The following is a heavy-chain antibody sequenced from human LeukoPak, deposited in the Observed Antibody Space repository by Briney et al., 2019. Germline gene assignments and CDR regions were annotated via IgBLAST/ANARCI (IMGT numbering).Heavy chain of an antibody. CDR1: GFTFSSYE. Sequence: PAVSLRLSCAASGFTFSSYEMNWVRQAPGKGLEWVSYISSSGSTIYYADSVKSRFTISRDNANNSLYLQMTSLRAEDRAVYYCARDRDSDFWSGYYLPYYYYGMDVWGQGTTVTVSS. V-gene: IGHV3-48*03. CDR2: ISSSGSTI. CDR3: ARDRDSDFWSGYYLPYYYYGMDV. J-gene: IGHJ6*01. D-gene: IGHD3-3*01.